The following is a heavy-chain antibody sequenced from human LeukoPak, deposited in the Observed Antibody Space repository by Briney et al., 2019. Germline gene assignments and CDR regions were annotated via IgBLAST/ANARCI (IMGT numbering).Heavy chain of an antibody. D-gene: IGHD5-18*01. CDR3: ARVGRYGVDY. CDR2: ISGSGGST. J-gene: IGHJ4*02. CDR1: GFLFSSYA. Sequence: GGSLRLSCAASGFLFSSYAMNWVRQAPGKGLEWVSAISGSGGSTYYADSVKGRFTISRDNSKNTLYLQMNSLRVEDTAVYYCARVGRYGVDYWGQGTLVTVSS. V-gene: IGHV3-23*01.